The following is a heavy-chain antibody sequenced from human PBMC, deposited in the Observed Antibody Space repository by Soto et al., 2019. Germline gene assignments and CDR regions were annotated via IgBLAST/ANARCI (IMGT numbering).Heavy chain of an antibody. CDR1: GFTFDDYA. Sequence: EVQLVESGGGLVQPGRSLRLSCAASGFTFDDYAMHWVRQAPGKGLEWVSGISWNSGSIGYADSVKGRFTISRDNAKNAPSLNMNSLRAEDTALYDCAKDEGSGDGYNPWFDYWGQGSLVTVSS. J-gene: IGHJ4*02. V-gene: IGHV3-9*01. CDR2: ISWNSGSI. D-gene: IGHD5-12*01. CDR3: AKDEGSGDGYNPWFDY.